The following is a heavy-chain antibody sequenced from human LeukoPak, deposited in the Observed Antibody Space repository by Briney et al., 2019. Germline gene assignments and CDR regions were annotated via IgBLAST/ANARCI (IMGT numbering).Heavy chain of an antibody. J-gene: IGHJ6*02. CDR1: GGSFSGYY. V-gene: IGHV4-34*01. CDR2: INHSGST. D-gene: IGHD2-2*02. CDR3: ARARCSSTSCYTRYYGMDV. Sequence: PSETLSLTCAVYGGSFSGYYWSWIRQPQGKGLEWIGEINHSGSTNYNPSLKSRVTISVDTSKNQFSLKLSSVTAADTAVYYCARARCSSTSCYTRYYGMDVWGQGTTVTVSS.